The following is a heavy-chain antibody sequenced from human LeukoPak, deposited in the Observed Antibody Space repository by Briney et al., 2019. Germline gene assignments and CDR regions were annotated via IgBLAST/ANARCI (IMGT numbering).Heavy chain of an antibody. D-gene: IGHD5-18*01. V-gene: IGHV1-2*02. CDR2: INPNTGGT. CDR1: GYTFTGYY. Sequence: GASVKVPCKATGYTFTGYYIHWVRQAPGQGLEWMVWINPNTGGTEYAQKFQNRVTMTRDTSINTAYLELSRLKSDDTAIYYCAREGDSALDTNWFDPWGQGTLVTVSS. J-gene: IGHJ5*02. CDR3: AREGDSALDTNWFDP.